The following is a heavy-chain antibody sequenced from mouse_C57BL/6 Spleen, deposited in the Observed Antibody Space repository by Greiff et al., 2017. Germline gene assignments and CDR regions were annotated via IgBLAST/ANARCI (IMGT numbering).Heavy chain of an antibody. Sequence: QVQLQQSGAELVKPGASVKISCKASGYAFSSYWMNWVKQRPGKGLEWIGQIYPGDGDTNYNGKFKGKATLTADKSSSTAYMQLSSLTSEDSAVYFCARGYYDGSSPWDYWGQGTTLTVSS. CDR2: IYPGDGDT. J-gene: IGHJ2*01. D-gene: IGHD1-1*01. CDR1: GYAFSSYW. V-gene: IGHV1-80*01. CDR3: ARGYYDGSSPWDY.